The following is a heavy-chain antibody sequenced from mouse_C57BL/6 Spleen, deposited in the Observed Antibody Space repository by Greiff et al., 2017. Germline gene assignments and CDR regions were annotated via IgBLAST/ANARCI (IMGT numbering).Heavy chain of an antibody. CDR1: GYSFTGYY. V-gene: IGHV1-42*01. CDR2: INPSTGGT. Sequence: VQLQQSGPELVKPGASVKISCKASGYSFTGYYMNWVKQSPEKSLEWIGEINPSTGGTTYNQKFKAKATLTVDKSSSTAYMQLKSLTSADSAVYYCARDFDFDYWGQGTTLTVSS. J-gene: IGHJ2*01. CDR3: ARDFDFDY.